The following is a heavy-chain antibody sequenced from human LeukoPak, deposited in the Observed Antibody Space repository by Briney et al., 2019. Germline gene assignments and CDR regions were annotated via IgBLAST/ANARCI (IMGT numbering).Heavy chain of an antibody. V-gene: IGHV3-23*01. CDR2: ISAGAGST. CDR3: AKQHDDYVWCFDY. D-gene: IGHD3-16*01. Sequence: GGPLRLPCVASGFTFSTYAMSWVRQAPGKGLEWVSGISAGAGSTYYADSVKGRFTISRDNSKNTLYLQMNSLRAEDTAVYYCAKQHDDYVWCFDYWGQGTLVTVSS. J-gene: IGHJ4*02. CDR1: GFTFSTYA.